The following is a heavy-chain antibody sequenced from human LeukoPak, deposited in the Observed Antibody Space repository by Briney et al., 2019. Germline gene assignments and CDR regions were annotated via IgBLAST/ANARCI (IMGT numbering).Heavy chain of an antibody. CDR3: ASSLYYYDSSGYYDR. J-gene: IGHJ4*02. Sequence: GASVKVSCKASGGTFSSYAISWVRQAPGQGLEWMGRIIPILGIANYAQKFQGRVTITADKSTSTAYMELSSLRSEDTAVYYCASSLYYYDSSGYYDRWRQGTLVTVSP. V-gene: IGHV1-69*04. CDR2: IIPILGIA. CDR1: GGTFSSYA. D-gene: IGHD3-22*01.